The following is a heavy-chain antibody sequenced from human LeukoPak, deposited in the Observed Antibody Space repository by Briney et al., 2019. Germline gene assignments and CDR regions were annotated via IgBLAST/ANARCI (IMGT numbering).Heavy chain of an antibody. Sequence: SETLSLTCTVSGGSISSSSYYWGWIRQPPGKGLEWIGSIYYSGSTYYNPSLKSRVTISVDTSKNQFSLKLRSVTAVDTAVYYCATWDSGRYSQIDNWGQGTLVTVSS. CDR1: GGSISSSSYY. CDR3: ATWDSGRYSQIDN. D-gene: IGHD1-26*01. CDR2: IYYSGST. J-gene: IGHJ4*02. V-gene: IGHV4-39*01.